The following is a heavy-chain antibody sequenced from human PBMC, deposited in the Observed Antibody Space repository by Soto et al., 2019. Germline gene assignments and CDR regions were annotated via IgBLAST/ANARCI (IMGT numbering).Heavy chain of an antibody. V-gene: IGHV3-30-3*01. D-gene: IGHD3-3*01. CDR2: VSYDASNK. CDR3: ARGGENNFWSGVPDY. Sequence: QVHLVESGGGVVQPGTSLKLSCAASGFTFSRFAINWVRQTPGKGLEWVAVVSYDASNKMYADSVKGRFTISRDNFRNMVFLQMSTLSAEDTAIYYCARGGENNFWSGVPDYWGQGTLVTVSS. CDR1: GFTFSRFA. J-gene: IGHJ4*02.